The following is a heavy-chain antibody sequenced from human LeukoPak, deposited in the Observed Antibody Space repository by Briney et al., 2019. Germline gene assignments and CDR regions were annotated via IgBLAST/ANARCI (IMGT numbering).Heavy chain of an antibody. CDR1: GYSFTSYW. J-gene: IGHJ5*02. D-gene: IGHD3-3*01. Sequence: GESLKISCKGSGYSFTSYWIGWVRQMPGKGLEWVGIIYPGDSDTRYSPSFQGQVTISADKSISTAYLQWSSLKVSDTAMYYCAEHGEKSYDFLNGLPNKWFDPWGQGTLVTVSS. V-gene: IGHV5-51*01. CDR2: IYPGDSDT. CDR3: AEHGEKSYDFLNGLPNKWFDP.